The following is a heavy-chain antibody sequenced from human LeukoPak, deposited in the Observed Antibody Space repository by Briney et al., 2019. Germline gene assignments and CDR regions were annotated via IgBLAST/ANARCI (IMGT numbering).Heavy chain of an antibody. Sequence: PGGSLRLSCAASGFTFSSYWMHWVRQAPGKGLMWVSRIKSDGSESSYADSVKGRFTISRDNARNTLHLQMNSLRPEGTAIYYRASARVFYGLDVWGQGTTVTVSS. J-gene: IGHJ6*02. CDR3: ASARVFYGLDV. V-gene: IGHV3-74*01. CDR2: IKSDGSES. CDR1: GFTFSSYW.